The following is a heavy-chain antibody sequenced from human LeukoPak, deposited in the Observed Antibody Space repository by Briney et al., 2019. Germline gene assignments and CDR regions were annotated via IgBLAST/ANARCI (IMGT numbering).Heavy chain of an antibody. CDR3: ARGEEKATITALDS. CDR1: GFTFSNYD. Sequence: SGGSLRLSCAASGFTFSNYDMHWVRQAPGKGLEWVSAIEGRFTISRDNAENSLYLQMNSLRAVDTAVYFCARGEEKATITALDSWGQGTLVTVSS. J-gene: IGHJ4*02. V-gene: IGHV3-69-1*02. CDR2: I. D-gene: IGHD5-24*01.